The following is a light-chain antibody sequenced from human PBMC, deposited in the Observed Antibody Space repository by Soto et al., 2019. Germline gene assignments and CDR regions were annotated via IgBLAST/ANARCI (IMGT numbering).Light chain of an antibody. V-gene: IGLV2-14*01. CDR3: SSYTSSSTPVV. J-gene: IGLJ2*01. Sequence: QTALTQPASVSGSPGQPITISCTGTSGEVGGYNYVSWYQQHPGKAPKLMIYDVSNRPSGVSNRFSGSKSGNTASLTISGLQAEDEADYYCSSYTSSSTPVVFGGGTKVTVL. CDR2: DVS. CDR1: SGEVGGYNY.